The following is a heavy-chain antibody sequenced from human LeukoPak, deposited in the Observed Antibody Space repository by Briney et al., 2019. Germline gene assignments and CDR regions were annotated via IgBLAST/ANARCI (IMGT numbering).Heavy chain of an antibody. CDR1: GFTFTSYA. Sequence: GGSLRLSCAASGFTFTSYAMSWVRQAPGQGLEWVSAISGSGGSTYYADSVKGRFTISRDNSKNTLYLQMNSLRAEDTAVYYCAASLDWLPHYYYYGMDVWGQGTTVTLSS. CDR3: AASLDWLPHYYYYGMDV. J-gene: IGHJ6*02. CDR2: ISGSGGST. V-gene: IGHV3-23*01. D-gene: IGHD3/OR15-3a*01.